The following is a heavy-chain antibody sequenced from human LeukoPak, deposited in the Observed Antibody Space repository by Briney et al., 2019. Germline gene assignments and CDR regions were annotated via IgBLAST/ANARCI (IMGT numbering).Heavy chain of an antibody. D-gene: IGHD1-26*01. J-gene: IGHJ4*02. CDR3: ARDRAGETSPIDY. CDR1: GYTFTSYG. Sequence: GASVKVSCKASGYTFTSYGISWLRQAPGQGLEWMGWISAYNGNTNYAHKLQGRVTMTTDASTSTAYMELRSLRSDDTAVYYCARDRAGETSPIDYWGQGTLVTVSS. CDR2: ISAYNGNT. V-gene: IGHV1-18*01.